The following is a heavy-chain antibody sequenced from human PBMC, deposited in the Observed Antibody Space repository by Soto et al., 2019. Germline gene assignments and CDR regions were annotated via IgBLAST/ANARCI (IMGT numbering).Heavy chain of an antibody. J-gene: IGHJ4*02. CDR2: MNPNSGHT. D-gene: IGHD1-1*01. V-gene: IGHV1-8*01. CDR3: TRGRNSGDGYNGGGY. Sequence: ASVKVSCKASGYTFTSFDINWVREATGQGLEWMGWMNPNSGHTGYAQKFQGRVTMTRDTSISTAYMELSSLRYEDTAVYYCTRGRNSGDGYNGGGYWGQGTLVTVSS. CDR1: GYTFTSFD.